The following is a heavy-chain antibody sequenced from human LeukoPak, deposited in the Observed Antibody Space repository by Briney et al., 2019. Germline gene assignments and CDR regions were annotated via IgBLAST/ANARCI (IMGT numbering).Heavy chain of an antibody. J-gene: IGHJ4*02. CDR2: INHSGST. V-gene: IGHV4-34*01. CDR1: GGSFSGYY. Sequence: SETLSLTCAVYGGSFSGYYWSWIRQPPGKGREWIGEINHSGSTNYNPSLKSRVTISVDTSKNQFSLKLSSVTAADTAVYYCARRADSSDYGPWGQGTLVTVSS. CDR3: ARRADSSDYGP. D-gene: IGHD3-22*01.